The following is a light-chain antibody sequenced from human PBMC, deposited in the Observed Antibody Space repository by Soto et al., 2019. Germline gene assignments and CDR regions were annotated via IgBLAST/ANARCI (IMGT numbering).Light chain of an antibody. CDR2: EVN. CDR3: TCYAAGKNVV. V-gene: IGLV2-8*01. J-gene: IGLJ2*01. Sequence: QSALTQPPSASGSPGQSVTISCTGTSSDVGNYNYVSWYQQYPGKAPKLMIYEVNKRPSGVPDRFSGSKSGNTASLTVSGVQAEDEADYHCTCYAAGKNVVFAGGTKVTVL. CDR1: SSDVGNYNY.